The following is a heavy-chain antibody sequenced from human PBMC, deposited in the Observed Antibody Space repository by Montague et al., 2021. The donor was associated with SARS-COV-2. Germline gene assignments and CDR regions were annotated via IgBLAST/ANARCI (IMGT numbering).Heavy chain of an antibody. CDR2: INHSGTT. Sequence: SETLSLTCAVYGGSFSGYYWSWVRQSPGKGLEWIGEINHSGTTNYNPSLKSRVTISVDTSKNQFSLKLSSVTAADTAVYYCASQITMVRGIIRPLGRWTDYWGQGTLVTVSS. CDR3: ASQITMVRGIIRPLGRWTDY. CDR1: GGSFSGYY. J-gene: IGHJ4*02. D-gene: IGHD3-10*01. V-gene: IGHV4-34*01.